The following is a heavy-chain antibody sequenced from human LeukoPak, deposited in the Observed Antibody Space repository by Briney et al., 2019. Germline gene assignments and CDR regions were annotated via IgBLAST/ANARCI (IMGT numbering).Heavy chain of an antibody. D-gene: IGHD6-13*01. Sequence: SETLSLTCTVSGGSISSGSYYWSWVRQPAGKELEWIGRIYTSGSTNYNPSLKSRVTISVDTSKNQFSLKLSSVTAADTAVYYCARESVGGQQLVGPYNWFDPWGQGTLVTVSS. CDR3: ARESVGGQQLVGPYNWFDP. CDR1: GGSISSGSYY. J-gene: IGHJ5*02. CDR2: IYTSGST. V-gene: IGHV4-61*02.